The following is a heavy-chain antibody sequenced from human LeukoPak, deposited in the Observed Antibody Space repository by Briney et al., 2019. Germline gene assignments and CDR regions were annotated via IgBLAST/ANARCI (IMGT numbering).Heavy chain of an antibody. CDR2: IYSEGTT. CDR3: ARDRFNGMDV. V-gene: IGHV3-66*01. J-gene: IGHJ6*02. CDR1: GIDFSTDY. Sequence: GGSLRLSCVASGIDFSTDYITWVRQAPGKGLEWVSIIYSEGTTYYADPVKGRFSISRDISKNTVTLQMSSLRAEDTAVYYCARDRFNGMDVWGQGTTVTVSS. D-gene: IGHD3-3*01.